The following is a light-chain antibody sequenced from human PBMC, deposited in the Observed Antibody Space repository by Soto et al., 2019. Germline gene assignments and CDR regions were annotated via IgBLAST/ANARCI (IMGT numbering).Light chain of an antibody. J-gene: IGKJ4*01. CDR3: QDYGSLVLP. V-gene: IGKV3-20*01. CDR2: GAS. CDR1: QSVSSTY. Sequence: EIVLTQSPGTLSLSPGERATLSCRASQSVSSTYLARYQQKPGQAPRLLIYGASSRATGSPDRFSGSGSVTDFTPSISRVETVDFAEYYGQDYGSLVLPFGGRTKVEIK.